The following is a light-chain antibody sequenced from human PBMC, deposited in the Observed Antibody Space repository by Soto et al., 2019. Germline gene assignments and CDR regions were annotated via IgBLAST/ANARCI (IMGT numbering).Light chain of an antibody. Sequence: QAVVTQEPSLTVSPGGTVTLTCGSRTGAVTSGHHPYWLQQKPGQAPRTLIYHTTNTLSWTPARFSGSLLGGKAALTLSGAQPEDEALYYCLLTYSGPWVFGGGTKLTVL. CDR1: TGAVTSGHH. CDR3: LLTYSGPWV. J-gene: IGLJ3*02. CDR2: HTT. V-gene: IGLV7-46*01.